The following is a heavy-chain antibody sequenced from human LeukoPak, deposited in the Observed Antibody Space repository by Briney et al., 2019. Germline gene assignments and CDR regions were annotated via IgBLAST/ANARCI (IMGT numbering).Heavy chain of an antibody. J-gene: IGHJ4*02. Sequence: GGSLRLSCAASGFTFSSYWMNWVRQAPGKGLVWVSHINNDESSTYYADSVKGRFTISRDNAKNTLYLQMISLRAEDTAVYYYARMYGGNRRDPFDYWGQGALVIVSS. CDR1: GFTFSSYW. D-gene: IGHD4-23*01. V-gene: IGHV3-74*01. CDR2: INNDESST. CDR3: ARMYGGNRRDPFDY.